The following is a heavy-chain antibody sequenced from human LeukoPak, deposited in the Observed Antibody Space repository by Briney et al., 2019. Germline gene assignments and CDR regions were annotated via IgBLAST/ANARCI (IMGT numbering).Heavy chain of an antibody. V-gene: IGHV1-2*02. J-gene: IGHJ5*02. CDR1: GYTFTGYN. Sequence: ASVKVSCKASGYTFTGYNMHWVRQAPGQGLEWMGWMSPNSGDTKYPQKFQGRVTVTRDTSISTAYMELTGLTFDDTAVYYCASGLGRSWFDPWGQGTLVTVSS. CDR2: MSPNSGDT. CDR3: ASGLGRSWFDP. D-gene: IGHD3-16*01.